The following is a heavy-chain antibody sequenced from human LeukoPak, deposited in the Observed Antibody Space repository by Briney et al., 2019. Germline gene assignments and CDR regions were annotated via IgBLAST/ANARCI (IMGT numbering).Heavy chain of an antibody. D-gene: IGHD1-26*01. CDR1: GYTFTSNY. CDR2: ISPSGGST. Sequence: GASVKVSCKAFGYTFTSNYMHWVRQAPGQGPEWMGVISPSGGSTTYAQKFQGRVTLTRDTSASTAYMELSSLRSEDMAVYYCARRRSGSYLGFDYWGQGTLVTVSS. CDR3: ARRRSGSYLGFDY. V-gene: IGHV1-46*01. J-gene: IGHJ4*02.